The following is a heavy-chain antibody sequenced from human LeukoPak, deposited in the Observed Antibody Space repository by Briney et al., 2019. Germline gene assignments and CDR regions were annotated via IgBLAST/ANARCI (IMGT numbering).Heavy chain of an antibody. CDR3: AKDKDRGYCSSTSCYNFDY. V-gene: IGHV3-15*07. D-gene: IGHD2-2*01. CDR2: IRSKADGGTP. J-gene: IGHJ4*02. CDR1: GFSFSDAW. Sequence: GGSLRLSCAASGFSFSDAWMNWVRQAPGKGLEWVGHIRSKADGGTPDYIAPVKGRFTISRDDSKDTLYLQMNSLRAEDTAVYYCAKDKDRGYCSSTSCYNFDYWGQGTLVTVSS.